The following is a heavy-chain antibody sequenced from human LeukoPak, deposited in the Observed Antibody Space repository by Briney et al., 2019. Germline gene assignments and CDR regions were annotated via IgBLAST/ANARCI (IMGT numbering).Heavy chain of an antibody. Sequence: GGSLRLSCAASGFTFSDYYMSWIRQAPGKGLEWVSHISSSSQTNYADPVKGRFTISRDNAKNSLYLQMHSLRAEDTAVYYCARDGTATNYFYYGMDVWGKGITVTASS. CDR3: ARDGTATNYFYYGMDV. CDR2: ISSSSQT. CDR1: GFTFSDYY. V-gene: IGHV3-11*06. D-gene: IGHD4-17*01. J-gene: IGHJ6*04.